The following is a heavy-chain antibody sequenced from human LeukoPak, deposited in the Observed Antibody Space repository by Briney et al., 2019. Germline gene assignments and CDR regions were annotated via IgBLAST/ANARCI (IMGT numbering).Heavy chain of an antibody. Sequence: PSETLSLTCTVSGGSISSYYWSWIRQPPGKGLEWIGYIYYSGSTNYNPSLKSRVTISVDTSKNQFSLKLSSVTAADTAVYYCARGEEYYDSSGYGPNYYYYMDVWGKGTTVTVSS. V-gene: IGHV4-59*01. CDR1: GGSISSYY. CDR3: ARGEEYYDSSGYGPNYYYYMDV. CDR2: IYYSGST. D-gene: IGHD3-22*01. J-gene: IGHJ6*03.